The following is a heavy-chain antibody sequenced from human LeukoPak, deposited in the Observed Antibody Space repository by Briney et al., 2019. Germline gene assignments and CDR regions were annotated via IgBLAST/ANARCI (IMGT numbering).Heavy chain of an antibody. CDR3: ARDFWNFDDSRGYYRDFDS. J-gene: IGHJ5*01. D-gene: IGHD3-22*01. CDR2: IGSYAGDT. V-gene: IGHV1-18*01. Sequence: ASVKVCCKAASYISWVRQAPGQGLEWMGWIGSYAGDTYYAQKFQGRVTVTTDTSSSTAYMELRSLRSDDTAVYYCARDFWNFDDSRGYYRDFDSWGQGTLVTVSS. CDR1: SY.